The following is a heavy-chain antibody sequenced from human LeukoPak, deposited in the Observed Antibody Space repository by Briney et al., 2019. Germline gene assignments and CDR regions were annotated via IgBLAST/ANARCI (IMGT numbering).Heavy chain of an antibody. CDR3: ARVNSGGFGELSGLERRRAWFDP. J-gene: IGHJ5*02. V-gene: IGHV3-21*01. CDR2: ISSSSSYI. CDR1: GFTVSSNY. D-gene: IGHD3-10*01. Sequence: SGGSLRLSCAASGFTVSSNYMSWVRQAPGKGLEWVSSISSSSSYIYYADSVKGRFTISRDNAKNSLYLQMNSLRAEDTAVYYCARVNSGGFGELSGLERRRAWFDPWGQGTLVTVSS.